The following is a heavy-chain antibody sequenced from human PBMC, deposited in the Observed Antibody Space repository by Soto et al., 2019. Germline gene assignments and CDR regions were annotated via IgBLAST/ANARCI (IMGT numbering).Heavy chain of an antibody. J-gene: IGHJ3*02. Sequence: EVQLLESGGGLVQPGGSLRLSCAASGFTFSSYAMSWVRQAPGKGLEWVSAISGSGGSTYYADSVKGRFTISRDNSKNTLYLQMNSLRAEDTAVYYCAKIYYYDSSGYIVTDAFDIWGQGTMVTVSS. D-gene: IGHD3-22*01. CDR3: AKIYYYDSSGYIVTDAFDI. V-gene: IGHV3-23*01. CDR1: GFTFSSYA. CDR2: ISGSGGST.